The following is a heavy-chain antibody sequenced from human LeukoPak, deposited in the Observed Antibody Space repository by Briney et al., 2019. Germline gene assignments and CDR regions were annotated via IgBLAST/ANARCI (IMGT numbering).Heavy chain of an antibody. CDR2: INHSGSP. J-gene: IGHJ3*02. CDR1: GGSFSGYY. Sequence: PSETLLHSCAVYGGSFSGYYWSWIRQPPGKGLEWIGEINHSGSPNYNPSLKSRVTISIDTSKNQFSLKLSPVTAADTAVYYCARDLSDYYGSGSYRPSDACDIWGQGTMVTVSS. D-gene: IGHD3-10*01. V-gene: IGHV4-34*01. CDR3: ARDLSDYYGSGSYRPSDACDI.